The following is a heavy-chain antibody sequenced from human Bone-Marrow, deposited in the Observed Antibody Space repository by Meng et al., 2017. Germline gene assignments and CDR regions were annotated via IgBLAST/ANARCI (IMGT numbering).Heavy chain of an antibody. V-gene: IGHV3-30*04. Sequence: GESLKISCAASGFTVSSYAMHWVRQAPGKGLEWVAVISYDGSNKYYADSVKGRFTISRDNSKNTLYLQMNSLRAEDTAAYYCARPIRIWFGELLYWGQGTLVTVSS. D-gene: IGHD3-10*01. CDR1: GFTVSSYA. CDR3: ARPIRIWFGELLY. CDR2: ISYDGSNK. J-gene: IGHJ4*02.